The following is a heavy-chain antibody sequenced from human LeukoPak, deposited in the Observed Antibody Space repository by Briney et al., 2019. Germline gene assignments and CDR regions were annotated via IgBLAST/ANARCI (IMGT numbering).Heavy chain of an antibody. V-gene: IGHV4-61*02. J-gene: IGHJ4*02. D-gene: IGHD1-26*01. CDR3: ARLTVGALDY. CDR2: IYTSGST. CDR1: GGSISSGSYY. Sequence: SETLSLTCTVSGGSISSGSYYWSWIRQPAGKGLEWIGRIYTSGSTNYNPSLKSRVTISVDTSKNQFSLKLRSVTAADTAVYYCARLTVGALDYWGQGTLVTVSS.